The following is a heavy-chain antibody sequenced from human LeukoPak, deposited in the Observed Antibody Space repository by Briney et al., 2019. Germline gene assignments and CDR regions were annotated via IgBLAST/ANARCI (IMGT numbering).Heavy chain of an antibody. CDR1: GFTFSSYS. J-gene: IGHJ4*02. CDR3: ARDAEPYYYDSSGSGY. Sequence: GGSLRLSCAASGFTFSSYSMNWVRQAPGKGLEWVSYISSSSSTIYYADSVKGRFTISRDNAKNSLYLQMNSLRAEDTAVYYCARDAEPYYYDSSGSGYWGQGTLVTVSS. CDR2: ISSSSSTI. V-gene: IGHV3-48*01. D-gene: IGHD3-22*01.